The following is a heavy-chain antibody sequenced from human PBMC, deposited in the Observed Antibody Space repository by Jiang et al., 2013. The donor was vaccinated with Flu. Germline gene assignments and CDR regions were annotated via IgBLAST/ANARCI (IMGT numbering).Heavy chain of an antibody. V-gene: IGHV1-46*01. CDR2: INPSGGST. D-gene: IGHD5-18*01. J-gene: IGHJ4*02. Sequence: GASVKVSCKASGYTFTSYYMHWVRQAPGQGLEWMGIINPSGGSTSYAQKFQGRVTMTTDTSTSTAYMELRSLRSDDTAVYYCARDIPDTAMIYETSLGEYWGQGTLVTVSS. CDR3: ARDIPDTAMIYETSLGEY. CDR1: GYTFTSYY.